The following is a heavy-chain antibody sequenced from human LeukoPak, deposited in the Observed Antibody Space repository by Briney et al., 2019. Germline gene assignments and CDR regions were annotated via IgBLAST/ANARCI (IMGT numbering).Heavy chain of an antibody. V-gene: IGHV3-23*01. Sequence: GGSLRLSCAASGFTFSSYAMSWVRQAAGKGLEWVSAIYGSGGSTYYADSVKGRFTISRDNSKNTLYLQMNSLRADDTAVYYCAKDIEPISSSWDASDVWGQGTMFTVSS. D-gene: IGHD6-13*01. CDR3: AKDIEPISSSWDASDV. CDR2: IYGSGGST. J-gene: IGHJ3*01. CDR1: GFTFSSYA.